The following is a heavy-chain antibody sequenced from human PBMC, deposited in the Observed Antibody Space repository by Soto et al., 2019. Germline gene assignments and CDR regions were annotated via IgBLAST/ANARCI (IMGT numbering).Heavy chain of an antibody. J-gene: IGHJ5*02. V-gene: IGHV3-72*01. CDR3: SGLEGA. Sequence: EVQLVESGGGLVQSGGSLTLSCAVSGLTFGDHYMEWVRQAPGKGLEWVARSRNKAKSYSTDFAASVKGRFTISRDESKNSLNRQMNRLMTEDTAGYYCSGLEGAWGQGTLVTVSS. CDR1: GLTFGDHY. CDR2: SRNKAKSYST. D-gene: IGHD3-3*01.